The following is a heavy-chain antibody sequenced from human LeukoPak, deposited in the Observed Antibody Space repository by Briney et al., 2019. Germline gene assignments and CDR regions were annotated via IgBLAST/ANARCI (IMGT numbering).Heavy chain of an antibody. Sequence: SETLSLTCSVSGGSVSTYYWSWIRQPAGKGLEWIGRIYPSGTTHYNPSLKSRVTMSVDTSKNQFSLKLTSVTAADTAVYYCADDFGDWGQGTLVTVS. CDR3: ADDFGD. V-gene: IGHV4-4*07. CDR2: IYPSGTT. J-gene: IGHJ4*02. CDR1: GGSVSTYY. D-gene: IGHD4-17*01.